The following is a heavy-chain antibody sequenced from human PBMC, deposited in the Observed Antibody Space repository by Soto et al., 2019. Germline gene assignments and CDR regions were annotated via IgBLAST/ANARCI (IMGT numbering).Heavy chain of an antibody. Sequence: GGSLRLSCAASGFTFSNYAMSWVRQSPGKGLEWVSTISGRGGNTYYADSVKGRFTISRDNSRNTLYLQMDSLRVEDTAVYYCARAINFDFWSGYYFDYWGQGTLVTVSS. CDR3: ARAINFDFWSGYYFDY. CDR1: GFTFSNYA. V-gene: IGHV3-23*01. D-gene: IGHD3-3*01. J-gene: IGHJ4*02. CDR2: ISGRGGNT.